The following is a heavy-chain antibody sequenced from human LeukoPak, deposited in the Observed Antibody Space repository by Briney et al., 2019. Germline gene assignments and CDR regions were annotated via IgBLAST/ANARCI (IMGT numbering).Heavy chain of an antibody. D-gene: IGHD1-14*01. J-gene: IGHJ5*02. CDR1: GGTFSSYA. Sequence: SVKVSCKASGGTFSSYAISWVRQAPGQGLEWMGGIIPIFGTANYAQKFQGRVTITADESTSTAYMELSSLRSEDTAVYYCARIPVGPERTNWFDPWGQGTLVTVSS. V-gene: IGHV1-69*13. CDR3: ARIPVGPERTNWFDP. CDR2: IIPIFGTA.